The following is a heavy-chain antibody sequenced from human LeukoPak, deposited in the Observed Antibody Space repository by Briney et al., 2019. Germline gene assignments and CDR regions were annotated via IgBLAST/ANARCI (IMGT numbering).Heavy chain of an antibody. D-gene: IGHD6-25*01. CDR3: ARVESFAATPYFFDY. V-gene: IGHV4-31*03. CDR2: IYYSGST. CDR1: GGSISSGGYY. J-gene: IGHJ4*02. Sequence: PSETLSLTCTVSGGSISSGGYYWSWIRQHPGKGLEWIGYIYYSGSTYYNSSLESRVTISVDTSKNQFPLRLSSVTAADTAVYYCARVESFAATPYFFDYWGQGTLVTVSS.